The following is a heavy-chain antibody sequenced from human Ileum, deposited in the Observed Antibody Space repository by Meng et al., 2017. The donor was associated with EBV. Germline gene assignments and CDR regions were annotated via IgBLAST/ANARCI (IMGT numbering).Heavy chain of an antibody. Sequence: QPLCADLCTPSRAPSPTCAVYGGSFTNYSWTWIRQPPRKGLEWIEEIDHSGSTKYNPSLKGRVTISLDTSNNQFSLKLNSVTAADTALYYCARYGRCSGNSFYCFDPWGQGSLVTVSS. D-gene: IGHD4-23*01. CDR2: IDHSGST. CDR1: GGSFTNYS. V-gene: IGHV4-34*01. CDR3: ARYGRCSGNSFYCFDP. J-gene: IGHJ5*02.